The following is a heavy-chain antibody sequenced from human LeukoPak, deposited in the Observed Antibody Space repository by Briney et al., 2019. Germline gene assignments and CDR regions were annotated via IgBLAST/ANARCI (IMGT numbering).Heavy chain of an antibody. V-gene: IGHV3-73*01. CDR3: TGRDYSNYVIDDY. Sequence: PGGSLRLSCAASGFTFSGSAMHWVRQASGKGLEWVGRIRSKANSYATAYAASVKGRFTISRDDSKNTAYLQMNSLKTEDTAVYYCTGRDYSNYVIDDYWGQGTLVTVSS. CDR2: IRSKANSYAT. D-gene: IGHD4-11*01. J-gene: IGHJ4*02. CDR1: GFTFSGSA.